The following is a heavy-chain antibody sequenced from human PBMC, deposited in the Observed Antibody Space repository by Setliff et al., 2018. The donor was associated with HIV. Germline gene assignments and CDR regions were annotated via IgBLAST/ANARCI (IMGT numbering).Heavy chain of an antibody. J-gene: IGHJ4*02. CDR1: GVSISGHF. V-gene: IGHV4-4*09. CDR3: ARAYFGSGIYY. D-gene: IGHD3-10*01. CDR2: IYTSGTT. Sequence: PSETLSLTCFVSGVSISGHFWGWIRQPPGKGLEWIGYIYTSGTTEYNPSLDSRVTISVDTSKNQFSLKLYSVTAADTAVYYCARAYFGSGIYYWGQGTLVTVS.